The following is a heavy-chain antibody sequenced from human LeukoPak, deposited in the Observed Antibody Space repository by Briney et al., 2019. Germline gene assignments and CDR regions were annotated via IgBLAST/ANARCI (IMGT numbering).Heavy chain of an antibody. CDR3: AKDPPETY. Sequence: GGSLRLSCAASGLTFSSYWMSWVRQAPEKGLEWVAFIRYDGSNKYYADSVKGRFTISRDNSKNTLYLQMNSLRAEDTAVYYCAKDPPETYWGQGTLVTVSS. V-gene: IGHV3-30*02. CDR1: GLTFSSYW. J-gene: IGHJ4*02. CDR2: IRYDGSNK.